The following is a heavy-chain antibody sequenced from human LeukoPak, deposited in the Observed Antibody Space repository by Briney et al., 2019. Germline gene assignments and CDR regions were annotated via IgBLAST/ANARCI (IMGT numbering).Heavy chain of an antibody. CDR2: IKQDGSEK. CDR1: GFTFSSYW. V-gene: IGHV3-7*01. CDR3: ARDIVDVWFGESGGY. Sequence: GSLRLSCAASGFTFSSYWMSWVRQAPGKGLEWVANIKQDGSEKYYVDSVKGRFTISRDNAKNSLYLQMNSLRAEDTAVYYCARDIVDVWFGESGGYWGQGTLVTVSS. D-gene: IGHD3-10*01. J-gene: IGHJ4*02.